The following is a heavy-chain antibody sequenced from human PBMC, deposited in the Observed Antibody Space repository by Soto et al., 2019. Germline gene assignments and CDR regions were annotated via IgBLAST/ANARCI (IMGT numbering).Heavy chain of an antibody. D-gene: IGHD2-2*01. V-gene: IGHV3-23*01. J-gene: IGHJ5*02. CDR2: ISGSGGST. Sequence: GESLKISCAASGFTFSSCAMSWVRQAPGKGLEWVSAISGSGGSTYYADSVKGRFTISRDNSKNTLYLQMNSLRAEDTAVYYCAKGASYCSSTSCYFDNRGFDPWGQGTLVTVSS. CDR3: AKGASYCSSTSCYFDNRGFDP. CDR1: GFTFSSCA.